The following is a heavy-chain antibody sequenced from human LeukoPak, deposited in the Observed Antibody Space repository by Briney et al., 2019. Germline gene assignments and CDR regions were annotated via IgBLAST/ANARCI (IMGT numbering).Heavy chain of an antibody. CDR1: GGSFSGYY. Sequence: NPSETLSLTCAVYGGSFSGYYWSWIRQPPGKGLEWIGEINHSGSTNYNPSLKSRVTISVDTSKNQFSLKLSSVTAADTAVFFFVQKGGYEMDYWGQGTLVTVSS. CDR2: INHSGST. J-gene: IGHJ4*02. V-gene: IGHV4-34*01. D-gene: IGHD3-16*01. CDR3: VQKGGYEMDY.